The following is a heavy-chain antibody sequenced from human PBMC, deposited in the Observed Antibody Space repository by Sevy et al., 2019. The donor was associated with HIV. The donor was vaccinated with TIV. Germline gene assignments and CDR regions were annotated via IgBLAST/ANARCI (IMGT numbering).Heavy chain of an antibody. CDR1: GYTLSELS. Sequence: ASVKVSCKVSGYTLSELSMLWVRQAPGKGLEWMGSFDPEDDETIYAQKFQGRVTMTEDTSTDTAYMELNNLRSEDTAVYYCATTKDYYDSSGSPFDYWGQGTLVTVSS. CDR2: FDPEDDET. CDR3: ATTKDYYDSSGSPFDY. J-gene: IGHJ4*02. D-gene: IGHD3-22*01. V-gene: IGHV1-24*01.